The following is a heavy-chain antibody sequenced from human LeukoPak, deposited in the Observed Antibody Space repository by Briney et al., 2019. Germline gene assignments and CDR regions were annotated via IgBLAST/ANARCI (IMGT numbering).Heavy chain of an antibody. CDR1: GFSFNSYG. J-gene: IGHJ4*02. V-gene: IGHV3-30*02. CDR3: AREKSGWYAGVDY. Sequence: PGGSLRLSCTASGFSFNSYGMHWVRQAPGKGLEWVAFIRYDGSNKYYADSVKGRFTVSRDNSNNTLYLQMNSLRAEDTAVYYCAREKSGWYAGVDYWGQGTLVTVSS. CDR2: IRYDGSNK. D-gene: IGHD6-19*01.